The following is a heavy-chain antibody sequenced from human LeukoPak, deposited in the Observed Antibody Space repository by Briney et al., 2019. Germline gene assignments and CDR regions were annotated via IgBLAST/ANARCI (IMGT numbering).Heavy chain of an antibody. V-gene: IGHV3-21*01. CDR1: GFTFSSYS. CDR3: ARDELHTGTYFPFDY. J-gene: IGHJ4*02. D-gene: IGHD1-26*01. Sequence: GGSLRLSCAASGFTFSSYSLNWVRLAPGKGLEWASSISSSGSYIYYADSVKGRFTISRDNAKNSLYLQMNSLRAEDTAVYYCARDELHTGTYFPFDYWGQGTLVTVSS. CDR2: ISSSGSYI.